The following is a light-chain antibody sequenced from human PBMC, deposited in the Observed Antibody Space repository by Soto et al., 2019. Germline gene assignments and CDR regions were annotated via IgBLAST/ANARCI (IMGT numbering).Light chain of an antibody. J-gene: IGLJ1*01. CDR1: SNDVSGYNY. Sequence: QSALTQPPSASGSPGQSVTISCTGTSNDVSGYNYVSWYQQHPGKAPKLMIYEVSKRPSGVPDRFSGSKSGNTASLTVSGLQAEDEADYYCSSYAGSNNYVFGTGTKLTVL. CDR3: SSYAGSNNYV. V-gene: IGLV2-8*01. CDR2: EVS.